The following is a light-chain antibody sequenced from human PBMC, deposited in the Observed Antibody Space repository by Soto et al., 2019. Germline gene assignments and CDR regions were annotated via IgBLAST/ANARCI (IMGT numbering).Light chain of an antibody. CDR1: RSVTSSY. Sequence: EIVLTQSPGTLSLSPGERATLSCRASRSVTSSYLAWYQQQPGQAPRLLIYAASNRATGIPDRFSGSGSGTDFTLTISRLEPEDFAVYYCQQFGSSPMTFGQGTKVEIK. CDR3: QQFGSSPMT. J-gene: IGKJ1*01. CDR2: AAS. V-gene: IGKV3-20*01.